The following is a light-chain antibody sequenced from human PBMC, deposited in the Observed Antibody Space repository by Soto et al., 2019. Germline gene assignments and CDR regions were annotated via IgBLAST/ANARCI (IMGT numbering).Light chain of an antibody. V-gene: IGKV1-39*01. J-gene: IGKJ1*01. CDR2: TAS. CDR3: QQSFTAPWT. Sequence: DIQMTQSPSSLSASVGDRVTITCRASQSISTFLNWYQQKPGKATNLLIYTASTLHGGVPSRFSGSGSGTDFTLNISRLQPEDFATYYCQQSFTAPWTFGQGTRVEIK. CDR1: QSISTF.